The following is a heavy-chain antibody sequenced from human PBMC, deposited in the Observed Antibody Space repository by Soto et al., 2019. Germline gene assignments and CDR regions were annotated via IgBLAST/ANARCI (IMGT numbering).Heavy chain of an antibody. V-gene: IGHV3-74*01. CDR3: AGVHHYDFWSGYYTDYYYGMDV. J-gene: IGHJ6*02. CDR2: INSDGSST. CDR1: GLTFSSYW. Sequence: SLRLSCAASGLTFSSYWMHWVRQAPGKGLVWVSRINSDGSSTSYADSVKGRFTISRDNAKNTLYLQMNSLRAEDTAVYYCAGVHHYDFWSGYYTDYYYGMDVWGQGTTVTVSS. D-gene: IGHD3-3*01.